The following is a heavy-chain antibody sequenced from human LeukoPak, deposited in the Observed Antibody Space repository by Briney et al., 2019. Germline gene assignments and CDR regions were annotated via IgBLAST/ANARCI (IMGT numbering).Heavy chain of an antibody. CDR1: GYTFSGYY. CDR3: ARVAYDSNGYDYYYYGLDL. Sequence: ASVRVSCKASGYTFSGYYLHWVRQAPGQRLEWMGWINTNSGDTNFAQTFQGRVTMTRDTSISTAYIELSRLTSDDTAVYYCARVAYDSNGYDYYYYGLDLWGQGTTVTVSS. V-gene: IGHV1-2*02. J-gene: IGHJ6*02. D-gene: IGHD3-22*01. CDR2: INTNSGDT.